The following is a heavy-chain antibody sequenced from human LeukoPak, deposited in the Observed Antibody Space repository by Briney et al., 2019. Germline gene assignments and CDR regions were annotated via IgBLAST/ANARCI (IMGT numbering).Heavy chain of an antibody. D-gene: IGHD6-19*01. V-gene: IGHV5-51*01. CDR2: IYPGDSDT. CDR1: GYSFTSYW. Sequence: GGSLKISCKGSGYSFTSYWIGWVRQMPGKGLEWMGIIYPGDSDTRYSPSFQGQVTISADKSISTAYLQWSSLKASDTAMYYCARLGDSSGWPGWLDYWGQGTLVTVSS. CDR3: ARLGDSSGWPGWLDY. J-gene: IGHJ4*02.